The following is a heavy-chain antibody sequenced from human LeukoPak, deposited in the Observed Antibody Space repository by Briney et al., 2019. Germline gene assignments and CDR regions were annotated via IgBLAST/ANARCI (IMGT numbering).Heavy chain of an antibody. CDR2: ICDSGNT. Sequence: PSETLSLTCTVSGVSISSSSYCWGWIRQPPGMGLEWVGTICDSGNTYHNVSLKSRVTMSVDTPKNQFSLKLDSVTEIDTAMYYCARNQAVAANRGASDVWGQGTMVTVSS. V-gene: IGHV4-39*01. CDR3: ARNQAVAANRGASDV. CDR1: GVSISSSSYC. D-gene: IGHD6-19*01. J-gene: IGHJ3*01.